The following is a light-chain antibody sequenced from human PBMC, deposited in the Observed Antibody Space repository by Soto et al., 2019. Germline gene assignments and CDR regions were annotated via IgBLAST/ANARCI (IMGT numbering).Light chain of an antibody. Sequence: DIQMTQSPSSLSASVGDRVSITCRASQSISTYLSWDQQKPGKVPKLLFYTASSLQSGVPSRFSGSVSGTDFTLTISSLQPEEFATYYCQRSDSTPVTFGGGTKVEI. CDR2: TAS. J-gene: IGKJ4*01. V-gene: IGKV1-39*01. CDR3: QRSDSTPVT. CDR1: QSISTY.